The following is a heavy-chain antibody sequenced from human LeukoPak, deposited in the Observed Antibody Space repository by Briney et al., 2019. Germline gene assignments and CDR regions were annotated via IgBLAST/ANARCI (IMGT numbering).Heavy chain of an antibody. CDR2: IYYSGST. CDR3: ARISAYYDILTGYSSTYYFDY. D-gene: IGHD3-9*01. V-gene: IGHV4-39*07. CDR1: GGSISSSSYY. J-gene: IGHJ4*02. Sequence: SETLSLTCTVSGGSISSSSYYWGWIRQPSGKGLEWIGSIYYSGSTYYNPSLKSRVTISVDTSKNQFSLKLSSVTAADTAVYYCARISAYYDILTGYSSTYYFDYWGQGTLVTVSS.